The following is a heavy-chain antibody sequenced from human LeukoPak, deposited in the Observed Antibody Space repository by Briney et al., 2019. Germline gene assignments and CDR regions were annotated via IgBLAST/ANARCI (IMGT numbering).Heavy chain of an antibody. J-gene: IGHJ1*01. CDR1: GFTFSDYF. CDR2: IGPSSDNI. CDR3: ARVNPTNSGFYTY. Sequence: GGSLRLSCAASGFTFSDYFMSWVRQAPEKGLEWVSYIGPSSDNINYADSVKGRFTVSRDNAKNSPYLQMNSLRAEDTAVYYCARVNPTNSGFYTYWGQGTLVTVSS. D-gene: IGHD3-22*01. V-gene: IGHV3-11*06.